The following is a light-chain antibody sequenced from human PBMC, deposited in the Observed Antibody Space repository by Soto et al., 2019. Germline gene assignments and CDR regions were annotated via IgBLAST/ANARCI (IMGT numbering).Light chain of an antibody. V-gene: IGLV2-23*01. J-gene: IGLJ1*01. CDR3: CSHAGRNTYV. Sequence: QSALTQPASVAGSPGQSITISCTGTSSDAGSGNVVSWYQHYPGKAPQLIIYEGFKRPSGVSSRFSGSKSGNTASLTISGLQAEGEAEYYCCSHAGRNTYVFGTGTKVTVL. CDR1: SSDAGSGNV. CDR2: EGF.